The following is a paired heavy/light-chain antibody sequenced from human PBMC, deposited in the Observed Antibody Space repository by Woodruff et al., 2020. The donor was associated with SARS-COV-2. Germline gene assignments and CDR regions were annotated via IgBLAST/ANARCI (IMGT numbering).Heavy chain of an antibody. CDR1: GFTFSNAW. Sequence: EVQLVESGGGLVKPGGSLRLSCAASGFTFSNAWMNWVRQAPGKGLEWVGRIKSKTDGGTTDYAAPVKGRFTISRDDSKNTLYLQMNSLKTEDTAVYYCTIYGSGSYHYYYYYMDVWGKGTTVTVSS. J-gene: IGHJ6*03. V-gene: IGHV3-15*07. CDR2: IKSKTDGGTT. D-gene: IGHD3-10*01. CDR3: TIYGSGSYHYYYYYMDV.
Light chain of an antibody. CDR2: DNN. V-gene: IGLV1-51*01. J-gene: IGLJ1*01. Sequence: QSVLTQPPSVSAAPGQKVTISCSGSSSNIGNNYVSWYQQLPGTAPKLLIYDNNKRPSGIPDRFSGSKSGTSATLGITGLQTGDEADYYCGTWDSSLSAYNYVFGTGTKVTVL. CDR3: GTWDSSLSAYNYV. CDR1: SSNIGNNY.